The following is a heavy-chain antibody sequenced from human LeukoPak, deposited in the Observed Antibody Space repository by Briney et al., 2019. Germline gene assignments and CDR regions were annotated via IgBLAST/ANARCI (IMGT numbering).Heavy chain of an antibody. J-gene: IGHJ3*02. CDR2: INHSGST. CDR3: ARALPVETGSVPPNAFDI. V-gene: IGHV4-34*01. Sequence: KPSETLSLTCAVYGGSFSGYYWSWIRQPPGKGLEWIGEINHSGSTNYNPSLKSRVTISVDTSKNQFSLKLSSVTAADTAVYYCARALPVETGSVPPNAFDIWGQGTMVTVSS. D-gene: IGHD2-21*02. CDR1: GGSFSGYY.